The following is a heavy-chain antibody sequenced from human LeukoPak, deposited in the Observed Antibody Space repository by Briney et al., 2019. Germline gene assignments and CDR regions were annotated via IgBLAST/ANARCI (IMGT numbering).Heavy chain of an antibody. CDR1: GGTFSSYA. D-gene: IGHD5-12*01. CDR2: IIPILGIA. J-gene: IGHJ3*02. V-gene: IGHV1-69*10. CDR3: ARESGYAGAFDI. Sequence: VKVSCKASGGTFSSYAISWVRQAPGQGLEWMGRIIPILGIANYAQKFQGRVTITADKSTNTAYMELSSLRSEDTAVYYCARESGYAGAFDIWGQGTMVTVSS.